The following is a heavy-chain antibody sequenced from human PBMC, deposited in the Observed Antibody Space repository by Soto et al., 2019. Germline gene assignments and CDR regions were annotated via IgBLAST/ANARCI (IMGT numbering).Heavy chain of an antibody. J-gene: IGHJ3*02. CDR1: GGTLSDHG. V-gene: IGHV1-69*06. CDR2: SSPVSNTA. Sequence: QVQLEQSGAEVKKPGSSVKISCKASGGTLSDHGVSWLRQAPGQGLEWVGGSSPVSNTAKYAPKFQGRVTSAVEKSTTIAYMEWGSLRSDETALYYCARGVYGSGNYYTGPSAFDIWGQGTLVIVSS. CDR3: ARGVYGSGNYYTGPSAFDI. D-gene: IGHD3-10*01.